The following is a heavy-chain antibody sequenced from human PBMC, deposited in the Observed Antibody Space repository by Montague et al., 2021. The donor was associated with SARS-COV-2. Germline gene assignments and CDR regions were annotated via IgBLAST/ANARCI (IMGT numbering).Heavy chain of an antibody. CDR3: ARSGGVYTASYYLYDYYYGMDD. V-gene: IGHV4-34*01. CDR1: GGSFSGYY. Sequence: SETLSLTCTVYGGSFSGYYWSWIRQPPGKGLEWIGEINHSGSNNYNPSLKSRVTISVDRSKNHFSLKLSTVTAADTAVYYCARSGGVYTASYYLYDYYYGMDDWGQGTTVTVSS. J-gene: IGHJ6*02. D-gene: IGHD1-26*01. CDR2: INHSGSN.